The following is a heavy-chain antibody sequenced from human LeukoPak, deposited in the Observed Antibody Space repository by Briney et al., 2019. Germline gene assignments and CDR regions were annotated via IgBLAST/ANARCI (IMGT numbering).Heavy chain of an antibody. Sequence: GGSMRLSCSASGFTFSSSAMSWVRQAPGKVLEWVSAIGTSGDRTFYADSVKGRFTISRDNSKNTQYLQMNSLRAEDTAVYYCARDRPYFDYWGQGTLVTVSS. CDR2: IGTSGDRT. V-gene: IGHV3-23*01. CDR3: ARDRPYFDY. CDR1: GFTFSSSA. J-gene: IGHJ4*02.